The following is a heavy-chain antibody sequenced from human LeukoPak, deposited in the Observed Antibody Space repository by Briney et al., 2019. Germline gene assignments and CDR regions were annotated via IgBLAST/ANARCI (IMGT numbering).Heavy chain of an antibody. CDR1: GFTFSSYV. Sequence: GGSLRLSCAASGFTFSSYVMHWVRQAPGKGLEWVAIISYDGSNEYYADSVKGRFTISRDNSKNTLYLQMNSLRAADTAVYYCARGYRGSDYWGQGTLVTVSS. CDR2: ISYDGSNE. V-gene: IGHV3-30*04. CDR3: ARGYRGSDY. D-gene: IGHD1-26*01. J-gene: IGHJ4*02.